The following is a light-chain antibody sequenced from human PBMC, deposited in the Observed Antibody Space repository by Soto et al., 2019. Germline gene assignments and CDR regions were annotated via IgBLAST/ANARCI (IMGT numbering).Light chain of an antibody. CDR2: AAS. V-gene: IGKV3-15*01. CDR1: QSVSGH. CDR3: QQYHDWPWT. J-gene: IGKJ1*01. Sequence: EIVMTQSPATLSVSPGERATLSCRASQSVSGHLAWYRQEPGQPPRLLVYAASTGATVIQARFRGSGSGTEFTLTINSLQSEDFAVYYCQQYHDWPWTFGQGTKVEIK.